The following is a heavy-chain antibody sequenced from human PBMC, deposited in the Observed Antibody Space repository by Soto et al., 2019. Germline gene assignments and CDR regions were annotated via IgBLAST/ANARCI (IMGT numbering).Heavy chain of an antibody. D-gene: IGHD3-22*01. Sequence: GASVKVSCKASGFTFTSSAVQWVRQARGQRLEWIGWIVVGSGNTNYAQKFQERVTITRDMSTSTAYMELSSLRSEDTAVYYCAALMYYYDSSGYRKYYFDYWGQGTPVTVSS. CDR3: AALMYYYDSSGYRKYYFDY. J-gene: IGHJ4*02. CDR2: IVVGSGNT. CDR1: GFTFTSSA. V-gene: IGHV1-58*01.